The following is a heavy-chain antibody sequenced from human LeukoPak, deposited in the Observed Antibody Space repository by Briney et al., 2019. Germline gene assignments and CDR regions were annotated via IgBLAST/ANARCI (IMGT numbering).Heavy chain of an antibody. Sequence: GGSLRLSCAASGFTFSSYAMSWVRQAPGKGLEWVSATSGSGGSTYYADSVKGRFTISRDNSKNTLYLQVNSLRAKDTAVYYCAKVPLLDSSGWYEDYWGQGTLVTVSS. CDR2: TSGSGGST. J-gene: IGHJ4*02. CDR3: AKVPLLDSSGWYEDY. D-gene: IGHD6-19*01. V-gene: IGHV3-23*01. CDR1: GFTFSSYA.